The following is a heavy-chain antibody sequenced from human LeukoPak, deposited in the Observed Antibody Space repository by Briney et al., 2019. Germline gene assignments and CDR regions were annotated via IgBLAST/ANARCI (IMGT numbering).Heavy chain of an antibody. Sequence: APVKVSCKASGYTFTSYGISWVRPAPGQGLAWMGWISAYNGNTNYAQKLQGRVTMTTDTSTSTAYMELRSLGSDDTAVYYCAGYVEDRFDPWGQGTLVTVSS. CDR2: ISAYNGNT. V-gene: IGHV1-18*01. CDR1: GYTFTSYG. D-gene: IGHD3-16*01. CDR3: AGYVEDRFDP. J-gene: IGHJ5*02.